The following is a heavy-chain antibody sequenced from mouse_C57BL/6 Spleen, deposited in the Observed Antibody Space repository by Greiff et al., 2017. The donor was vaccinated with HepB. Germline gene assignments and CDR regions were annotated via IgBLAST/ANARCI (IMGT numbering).Heavy chain of an antibody. CDR3: APLMETGFGGKNYFDY. J-gene: IGHJ2*01. V-gene: IGHV14-2*01. Sequence: EVQLQQSGAELVKPGASVKLSCTASGFNIKDYYMHWVKQRTEQGLEWIGRIDPEDGETKYAPKFQGKATITADTSSNTAYLQLSSLTSEDTAVYYCAPLMETGFGGKNYFDYWGQGTTLTVSS. CDR1: GFNIKDYY. CDR2: IDPEDGET. D-gene: IGHD3-1*01.